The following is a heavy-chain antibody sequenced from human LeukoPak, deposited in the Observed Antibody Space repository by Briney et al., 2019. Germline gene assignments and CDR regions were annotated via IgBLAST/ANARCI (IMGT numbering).Heavy chain of an antibody. D-gene: IGHD3-22*01. V-gene: IGHV7-4-1*02. CDR2: INTNTGNP. CDR1: GYTFSSYA. Sequence: ASVKVSCKASGYTFSSYAMNWVRQAPGQGLEWMGWINTNTGNPTYAQGFTGRFVFSLDTSVSTAYLQVNSLKAEDTAVYYCARSYHYDSSGYGDYFDYWGQGTLVTVSS. J-gene: IGHJ4*02. CDR3: ARSYHYDSSGYGDYFDY.